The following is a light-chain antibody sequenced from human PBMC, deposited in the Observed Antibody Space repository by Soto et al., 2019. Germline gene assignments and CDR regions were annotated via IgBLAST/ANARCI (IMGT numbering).Light chain of an antibody. Sequence: DIRMTQSPSTLSASVEDRVTITCRASQSISSWLAWYQQKPGKAPKLLIYRTSSLESGVPSRFSGSGSGTEFTLTISSLQPDNFRSYYCQQYNRYPLTFGGGTKGEIK. CDR1: QSISSW. V-gene: IGKV1-5*03. CDR3: QQYNRYPLT. CDR2: RTS. J-gene: IGKJ4*01.